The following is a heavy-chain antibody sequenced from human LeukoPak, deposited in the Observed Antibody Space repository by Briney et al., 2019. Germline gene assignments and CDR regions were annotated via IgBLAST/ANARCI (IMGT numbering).Heavy chain of an antibody. CDR2: SSTGGNS. CDR3: ARDIQLST. D-gene: IGHD5-24*01. J-gene: IGHJ3*01. Sequence: PGGALRLSCAASGFTFIGSAMSWVRQAPGKGLDWVSLSSTGGNSYYADSVKGRFTISRDNSKATLYLQMDSLRAEDTAIYYCARDIQLSTWGLGTKVTVSS. V-gene: IGHV3-23*01. CDR1: GFTFIGSA.